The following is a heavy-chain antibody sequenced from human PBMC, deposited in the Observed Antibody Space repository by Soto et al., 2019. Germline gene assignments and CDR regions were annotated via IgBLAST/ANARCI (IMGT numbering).Heavy chain of an antibody. CDR3: ATLGGGYEILTGCP. D-gene: IGHD3-9*01. Sequence: QLQLQESGPGLVKPSETLSLTCTVSGGSISSSSYYWGWIRQPPGKGLEWIGSIYYSGSTYYNPSLKSRVTISVDTSKNQFSLKLSSVTAADTAVYYCATLGGGYEILTGCPWGQGTLVTVSS. CDR2: IYYSGST. CDR1: GGSISSSSYY. V-gene: IGHV4-39*01. J-gene: IGHJ5*02.